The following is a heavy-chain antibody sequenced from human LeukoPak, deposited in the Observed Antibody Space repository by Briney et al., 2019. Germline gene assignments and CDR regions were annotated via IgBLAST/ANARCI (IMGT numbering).Heavy chain of an antibody. Sequence: GASVKVSCKASGYTFTSYYMHWVRQAPGHGLEWMGIINPSGGSTSYAQKFQGGVTMTRDTSTSTVYMELSSLTPEDTAVYYCARDRGSSGYYDFDYWGQGTLVTVSS. J-gene: IGHJ4*02. D-gene: IGHD3-3*01. V-gene: IGHV1-46*01. CDR1: GYTFTSYY. CDR3: ARDRGSSGYYDFDY. CDR2: INPSGGST.